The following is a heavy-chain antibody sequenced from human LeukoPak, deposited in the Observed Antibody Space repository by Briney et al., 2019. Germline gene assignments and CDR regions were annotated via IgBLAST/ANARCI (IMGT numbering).Heavy chain of an antibody. CDR2: IYSGGST. D-gene: IGHD3-3*01. CDR3: AKVGGFTIFGVVIAHFDY. V-gene: IGHV3-66*01. CDR1: GFTVSSNY. Sequence: PGGSLRLSCAASGFTVSSNYMSWVRQAPGKGLEWVSVIYSGGSTYYADSVKGRFTISRDNSKNTLYLQMNSLRAEDTAVYYCAKVGGFTIFGVVIAHFDYWGQGTLVTVSS. J-gene: IGHJ4*02.